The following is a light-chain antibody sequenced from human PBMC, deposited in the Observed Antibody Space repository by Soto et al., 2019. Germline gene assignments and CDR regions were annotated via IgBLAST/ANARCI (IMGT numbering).Light chain of an antibody. V-gene: IGKV1-5*01. CDR2: DAS. CDR3: QQYNSYSST. J-gene: IGKJ1*01. Sequence: DIQMTQSPSTLSASVGDRVTITCRASQSIGNWLAWYQQKPGKAPKLLIYDASSLESGVPSRVSGSGSGTEFTLTISSLQPDDFATYYCQQYNSYSSTFGHGTKVEVK. CDR1: QSIGNW.